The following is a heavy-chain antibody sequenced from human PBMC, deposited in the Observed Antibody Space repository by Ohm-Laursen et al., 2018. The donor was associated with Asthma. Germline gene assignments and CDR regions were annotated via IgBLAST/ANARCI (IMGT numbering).Heavy chain of an antibody. CDR3: ARGKVVVVAATHNWFDP. V-gene: IGHV4-31*02. CDR2: IYYSGST. CDR1: GGSISSGGYY. D-gene: IGHD2-15*01. J-gene: IGHJ5*02. Sequence: SQTLSLTWTVSGGSISSGGYYWSWIRQHPGKGLEWIGYIYYSGSTYYNPSLKSRVTISVDTSKNQFSLKLSSVTAADTAVYYCARGKVVVVAATHNWFDPWGQGTLVTVSS.